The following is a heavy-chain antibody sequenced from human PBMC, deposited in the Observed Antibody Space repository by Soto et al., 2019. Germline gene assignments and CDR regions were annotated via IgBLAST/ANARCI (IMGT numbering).Heavy chain of an antibody. CDR1: GFTFCRYA. Sequence: GSPRLFRSAPGFTFCRYAMSLGRQAPGEVLEWFSGISGSGGGTYYADSVKGRFTISRDNSKNTLYVQMSSLRAEDTAIYYCAKAYDSSGYYRRPFDYWGQGTLVTVSS. CDR2: ISGSGGGT. CDR3: AKAYDSSGYYRRPFDY. D-gene: IGHD3-22*01. J-gene: IGHJ4*02. V-gene: IGHV3-23*01.